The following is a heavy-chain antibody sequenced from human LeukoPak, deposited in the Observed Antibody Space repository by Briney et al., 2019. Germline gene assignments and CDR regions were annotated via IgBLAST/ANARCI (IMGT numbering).Heavy chain of an antibody. CDR3: ARDRGYYYMDV. CDR1: GGSFSGYY. Sequence: PSETLSLTCAVYGGSFSGYYWSWIRQPPGKGLEWIGEINHSGSTNYNPSLKSRVTISVDTSKNQFSLKLSSVTAADTAVYYCARDRGYYYMDVWGKGTTVTVSS. CDR2: INHSGST. V-gene: IGHV4-34*01. J-gene: IGHJ6*03.